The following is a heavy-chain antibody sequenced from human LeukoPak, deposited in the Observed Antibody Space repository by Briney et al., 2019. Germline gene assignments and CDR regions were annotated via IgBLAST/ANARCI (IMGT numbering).Heavy chain of an antibody. CDR3: AIIQIEEWGYNWFDP. J-gene: IGHJ5*02. V-gene: IGHV4-30-2*01. CDR2: IYHSGST. D-gene: IGHD2-15*01. Sequence: PSETLSLTCAVSGGSISSGGYSWSWIRQPPGKGLEWIGYIYHSGSTNYNPSLKSRVTISVDTSKNQFSLKLSSVTAADTAVYYCAIIQIEEWGYNWFDPWGQGTLVTVSS. CDR1: GGSISSGGYS.